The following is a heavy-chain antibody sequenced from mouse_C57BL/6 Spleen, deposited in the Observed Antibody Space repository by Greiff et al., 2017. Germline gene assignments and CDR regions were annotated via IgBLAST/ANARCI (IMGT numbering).Heavy chain of an antibody. J-gene: IGHJ2*01. CDR2: ISSGGSYT. CDR3: ARAPQDYFDY. V-gene: IGHV5-6*01. CDR1: GFTFSSYG. Sequence: EVKVVESGGDLVKPGGSLKLSCAASGFTFSSYGMSWVRQTPDKRLEWVATISSGGSYTYYPDSVKGRFTISRDNAKNTLYLQMSSLKSEDTAMYYCARAPQDYFDYWGQGTTLTVSS.